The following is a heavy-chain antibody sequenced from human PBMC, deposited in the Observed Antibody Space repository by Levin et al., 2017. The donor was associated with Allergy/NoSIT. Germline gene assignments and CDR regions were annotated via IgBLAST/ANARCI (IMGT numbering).Heavy chain of an antibody. Sequence: PSETLSLTCTVSGGSINSNAYCWGWIRQPPGKGLEWIATICYSESTYYNPSLKSRATISADTSKSHFSLKLTSVTAADTAVYYCARDPIRIVGATKGFDFWGQGTLVTVSS. CDR1: GGSINSNAYC. J-gene: IGHJ4*02. CDR3: ARDPIRIVGATKGFDF. CDR2: ICYSEST. D-gene: IGHD1-26*01. V-gene: IGHV4-39*07.